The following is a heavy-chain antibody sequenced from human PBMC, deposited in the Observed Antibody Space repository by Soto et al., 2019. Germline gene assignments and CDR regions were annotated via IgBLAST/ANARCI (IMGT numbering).Heavy chain of an antibody. V-gene: IGHV4-59*01. CDR3: ARHIVATITFDF. J-gene: IGHJ4*02. Sequence: SETLSLTCTVSGGSISSYYWSWIRQPPGKGLEWIGYIYYSGSTNYNPSLKSRVTISVDTSKNQFSLKLSSVTAADTAVYYCARHIVATITFDFWGQGTLVTVSS. CDR1: GGSISSYY. CDR2: IYYSGST. D-gene: IGHD5-12*01.